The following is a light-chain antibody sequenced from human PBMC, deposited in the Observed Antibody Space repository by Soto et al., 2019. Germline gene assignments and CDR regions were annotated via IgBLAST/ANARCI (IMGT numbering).Light chain of an antibody. V-gene: IGKV3-20*01. CDR1: QSVSSSY. CDR2: GAS. J-gene: IGKJ3*01. CDR3: QHYSSSPPEFT. Sequence: IVLTQSPGNLSLSPGERATLSCRASQSVSSSYLAWYQQRPGQAPRLLIFGASYRDTGIPDRFSGSGSGTDFTLTISRLEPEDLAVYYCQHYSSSPPEFTFGPGTKVDSK.